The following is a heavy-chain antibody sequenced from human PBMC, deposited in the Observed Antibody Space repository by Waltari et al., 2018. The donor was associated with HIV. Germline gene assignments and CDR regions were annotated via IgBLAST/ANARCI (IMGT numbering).Heavy chain of an antibody. V-gene: IGHV4-30-4*08. J-gene: IGHJ4*02. D-gene: IGHD3-9*01. CDR2: VFYNETT. CDR1: GGSISSGGYY. Sequence: QVQLQESGPGLVKPSQTLSLTCPVSGGSISSGGYYWSWIRQHPGKGLEWIGHVFYNETTSVNPSLKSRLSISIDKTKNQFSLKLDSVTAADTAVFFCARVSFDRKGSYTSYFFDSWGGGILVAVTA. CDR3: ARVSFDRKGSYTSYFFDS.